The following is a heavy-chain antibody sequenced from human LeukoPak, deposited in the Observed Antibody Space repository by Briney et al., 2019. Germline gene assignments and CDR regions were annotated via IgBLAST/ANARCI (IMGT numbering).Heavy chain of an antibody. V-gene: IGHV3-9*03. CDR2: ISGNSGRR. Sequence: GGSLRLSCVGSGFTFDDYAMHWVRHAPGKGLEWVSGISGNSGRRDYADSVKGRFTISRDNAKTSLYLQMNSLRAEDMALYYCAKGPDYDILTPIDYWGQGTLVTVSS. J-gene: IGHJ4*02. CDR3: AKGPDYDILTPIDY. D-gene: IGHD3-9*01. CDR1: GFTFDDYA.